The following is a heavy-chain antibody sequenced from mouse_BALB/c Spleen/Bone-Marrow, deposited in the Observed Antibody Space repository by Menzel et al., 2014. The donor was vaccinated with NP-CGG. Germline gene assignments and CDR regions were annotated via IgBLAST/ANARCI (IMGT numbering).Heavy chain of an antibody. V-gene: IGHV1S81*02. CDR2: INPSNGGT. CDR1: GYTFTSYY. CDR3: TRSDGYYVPHWYFDV. D-gene: IGHD2-3*01. Sequence: QVQLQQSGAELVKPGASVKLSCKASGYTFTSYYMYWVKQRPGQGLEWIGEINPSNGGTNFNEKFKSKATLTVDKSSSTAYMQLSSLTSEDSAVYYCTRSDGYYVPHWYFDVWCAGTTVTVSS. J-gene: IGHJ1*01.